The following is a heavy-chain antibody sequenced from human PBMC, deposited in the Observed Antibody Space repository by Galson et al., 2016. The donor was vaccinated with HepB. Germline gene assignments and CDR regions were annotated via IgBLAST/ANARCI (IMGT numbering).Heavy chain of an antibody. Sequence: SLRLSCAVSGFTFTDYYMTWLRQAPGKGLEWLSYSSSSGNNLKYADSVRGRFTISRDNSKNSVFLQMNSLTADDTAVYYGVRGQQYPLLRYYFDYWGQGALVTVSS. CDR3: VRGQQYPLLRYYFDY. V-gene: IGHV3-11*04. CDR1: GFTFTDYY. CDR2: SSSSGNNL. D-gene: IGHD3-22*01. J-gene: IGHJ4*02.